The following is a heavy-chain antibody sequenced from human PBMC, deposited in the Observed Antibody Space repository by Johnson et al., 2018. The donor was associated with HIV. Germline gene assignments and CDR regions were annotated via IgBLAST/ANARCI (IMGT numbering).Heavy chain of an antibody. CDR1: GFTFSSYG. CDR2: IWYDGSNK. Sequence: QVQLVESGGGVVQPGRSLRLSCAASGFTFSSYGVHWVRQAPGKGLEWVAVIWYDGSNKYYADSVKGRFTISRDNAENSLYLQMNSLTAEDTALYYCARDPTTHNSRLTGDFGAFDIWGQGTMVTVSS. D-gene: IGHD7-27*01. J-gene: IGHJ3*02. CDR3: ARDPTTHNSRLTGDFGAFDI. V-gene: IGHV3-33*01.